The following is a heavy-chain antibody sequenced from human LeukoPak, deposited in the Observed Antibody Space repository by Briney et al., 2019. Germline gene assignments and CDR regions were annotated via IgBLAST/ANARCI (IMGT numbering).Heavy chain of an antibody. CDR2: ISASGAGT. CDR3: TKDWSGSDYFDY. J-gene: IGHJ4*02. V-gene: IGHV3-23*01. Sequence: GGSLRLFCAASGFTFNTYAMSWVRQAPGKGLEWVSSISASGAGTYYADSVKGRFTISRDNSENTVYLQMNSLRAEDTAKYYCTKDWSGSDYFDYWGQGTLVTVSS. D-gene: IGHD1-14*01. CDR1: GFTFNTYA.